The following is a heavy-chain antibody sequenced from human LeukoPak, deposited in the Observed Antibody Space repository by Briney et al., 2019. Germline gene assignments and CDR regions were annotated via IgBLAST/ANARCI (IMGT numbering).Heavy chain of an antibody. CDR2: INPSGGST. J-gene: IGHJ6*02. CDR3: ASESTDYDFWSGSQSMGLYYYYYGMDV. D-gene: IGHD3-3*01. CDR1: GHTFTSYY. Sequence: GASVKVSCKASGHTFTSYYMHWVRQAPGQGLEWMGIINPSGGSTSYAQKFQGRVTMTRDTSTSTVYMELSSLRSEDTAVYYCASESTDYDFWSGSQSMGLYYYYYGMDVWGQGTTVTVSS. V-gene: IGHV1-46*01.